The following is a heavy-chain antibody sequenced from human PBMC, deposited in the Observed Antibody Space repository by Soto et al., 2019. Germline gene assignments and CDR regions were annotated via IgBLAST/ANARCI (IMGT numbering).Heavy chain of an antibody. V-gene: IGHV4-39*01. CDR1: GGSISSSSYY. Sequence: KPSETLSLTCTVSGGSISSSSYYWGWIRQPPGKGLEWIGSIYYSGSTYYNPSLKSRVTISVDTSKNQFSLKLTSVTAADTAVFYCARHSSYGSHYYYYGMDVWGQGTTVTVSS. J-gene: IGHJ6*02. CDR3: ARHSSYGSHYYYYGMDV. D-gene: IGHD5-18*01. CDR2: IYYSGST.